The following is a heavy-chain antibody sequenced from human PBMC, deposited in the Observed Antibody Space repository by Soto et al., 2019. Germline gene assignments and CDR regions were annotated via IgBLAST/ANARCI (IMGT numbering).Heavy chain of an antibody. CDR2: IYYSGST. D-gene: IGHD3-10*01. CDR3: ARDRSVTMVRGVGDDAFDI. J-gene: IGHJ3*02. CDR1: GGSISSYY. V-gene: IGHV4-59*01. Sequence: SEPLSLTCTVSGGSISSYYWSWIRQPPGKGLEWIGYIYYSGSTNYNPSLKSRVTISVDTSKNQFSLKLSSVTAADTAVYYCARDRSVTMVRGVGDDAFDIWGQGTMVTVSS.